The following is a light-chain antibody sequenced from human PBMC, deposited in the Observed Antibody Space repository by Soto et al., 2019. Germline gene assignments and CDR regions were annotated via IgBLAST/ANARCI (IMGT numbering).Light chain of an antibody. CDR3: QHYNSYSEA. J-gene: IGKJ1*01. Sequence: DIQMTQSPSTLSGSVGDRVTITCRASQTISSWLAWYQQKPGKAPKLLIYKASTLKSGVPSRFSGSASGTEFTLNISSLQPDDFATYYCQHYNSYSEALGQGTKVDIK. CDR2: KAS. V-gene: IGKV1-5*03. CDR1: QTISSW.